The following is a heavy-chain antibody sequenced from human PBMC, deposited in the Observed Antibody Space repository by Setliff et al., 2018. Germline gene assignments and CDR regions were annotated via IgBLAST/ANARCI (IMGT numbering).Heavy chain of an antibody. J-gene: IGHJ4*02. V-gene: IGHV1-46*01. CDR2: IHTGGGSA. D-gene: IGHD6-13*01. CDR1: GYSFTGYY. Sequence: ASVKVSCKASGYSFTGYYMHWVRQAPGQGLEWMGIIHTGGGSASYAPKFQGRVTMTSDTSTNTIYMEVNIVRLDDTAIYYCAGGGMAAAGRKGVFEYWGQGTLVTVSS. CDR3: AGGGMAAAGRKGVFEY.